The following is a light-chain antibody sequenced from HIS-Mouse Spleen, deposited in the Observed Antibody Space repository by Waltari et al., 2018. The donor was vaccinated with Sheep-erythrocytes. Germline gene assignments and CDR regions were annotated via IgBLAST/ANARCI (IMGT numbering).Light chain of an antibody. CDR1: SSDVGSYNL. CDR2: EGS. V-gene: IGLV2-23*01. Sequence: QSALTQPASVSGSPGQSITVPSPGTSSDVGSYNLVSWYQQHPGKAPNLMIYEGSKRPSGVSNRFSGSKSGNTASLTISGLQAEDEADYYCCSYAGSSTSVVFGGGTKLTVL. J-gene: IGLJ2*01. CDR3: CSYAGSSTSVV.